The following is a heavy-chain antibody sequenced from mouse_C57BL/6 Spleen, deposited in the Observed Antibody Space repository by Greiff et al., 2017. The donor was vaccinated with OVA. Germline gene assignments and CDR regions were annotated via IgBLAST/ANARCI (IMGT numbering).Heavy chain of an antibody. Sequence: VQLQQSGPELVKPGASVKISCKASGYAFSSSWMNWVKQRPGKGLEWLGRIYPGDGDTNYNGKFKGKATLTADKSSSTAYMQLSSLTSEDSAVYFCARDYYSSSYGDYWGQGTTLTVSS. CDR1: GYAFSSSW. D-gene: IGHD1-1*01. CDR3: ARDYYSSSYGDY. CDR2: IYPGDGDT. J-gene: IGHJ2*01. V-gene: IGHV1-82*01.